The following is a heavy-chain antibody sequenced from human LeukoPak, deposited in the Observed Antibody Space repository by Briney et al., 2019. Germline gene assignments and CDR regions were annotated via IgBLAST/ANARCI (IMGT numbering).Heavy chain of an antibody. D-gene: IGHD2-21*02. CDR2: INPSGGST. V-gene: IGHV1-46*01. J-gene: IGHJ6*03. CDR1: GYTFTSYY. Sequence: ASVKVSCKASGYTFTSYYIHWVRQAPGQGLEWMGLINPSGGSTNYAQKFQGRVTMTRDTSTSTVYMELSSLRSEDTAVYSCARGVTARGFYYYMDIWGRGTTVTISS. CDR3: ARGVTARGFYYYMDI.